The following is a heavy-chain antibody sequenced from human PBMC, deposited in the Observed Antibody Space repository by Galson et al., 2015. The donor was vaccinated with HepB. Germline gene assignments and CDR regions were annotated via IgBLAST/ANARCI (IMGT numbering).Heavy chain of an antibody. Sequence: SLRLSCAASGFTFDDYAMHWVRQAPGKGLEWVSGISWNSGSIGYADSVKGRFTISRDNAKNSLYLQMNSLRAEDTALYYCAKEKRGYFDYWGQGTLVTVSS. V-gene: IGHV3-9*01. CDR2: ISWNSGSI. CDR1: GFTFDDYA. J-gene: IGHJ4*02. CDR3: AKEKRGYFDY. D-gene: IGHD3-16*01.